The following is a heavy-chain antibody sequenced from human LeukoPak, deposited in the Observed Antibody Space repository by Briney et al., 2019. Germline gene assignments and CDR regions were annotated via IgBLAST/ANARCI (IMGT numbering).Heavy chain of an antibody. V-gene: IGHV3-21*06. J-gene: IGHJ3*02. Sequence: RAGGSLRLSCAASGFTFSNYGMNWVRQAPGKGLEWVSFTDTSGRYVYYGDSVKGRFTISRDNAKNLLFLQMNGLRAEDTALYYCARGRSITLLRGVAMSVGFDIWGQGAMVAVPS. CDR1: GFTFSNYG. CDR3: ARGRSITLLRGVAMSVGFDI. CDR2: TDTSGRYV. D-gene: IGHD3-10*01.